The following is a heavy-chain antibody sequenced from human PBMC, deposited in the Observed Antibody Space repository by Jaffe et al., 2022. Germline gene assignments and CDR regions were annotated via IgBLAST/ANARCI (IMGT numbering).Heavy chain of an antibody. CDR1: GGTFSNYA. CDR3: ARSMGIFGVVTSHFDY. Sequence: QVQLAQSGAEVKKPGSSVKVSCKASGGTFSNYAFSWVRQAPGQGLEWMGVIIPMFDKTIYAQKFQGRVTITADKSTSTAYMDLRSLGSEDTAVYYCARSMGIFGVVTSHFDYWGQGTLVTVSS. V-gene: IGHV1-69*06. J-gene: IGHJ4*02. D-gene: IGHD3-3*01. CDR2: IIPMFDKT.